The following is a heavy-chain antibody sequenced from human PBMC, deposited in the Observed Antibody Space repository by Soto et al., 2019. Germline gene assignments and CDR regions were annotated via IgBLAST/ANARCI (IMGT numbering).Heavy chain of an antibody. Sequence: WASVKVSCKASGGTFSSYAISWVRQAPGQGLEWMGGIIPIFGTANYAQKFQGRVTITADESTSTAYMELSSLRSEDTAVYYCARVSAKTMDVVPAAIQEFSWFDPWGQGTLVTVSS. V-gene: IGHV1-69*13. D-gene: IGHD2-2*02. J-gene: IGHJ5*02. CDR2: IIPIFGTA. CDR3: ARVSAKTMDVVPAAIQEFSWFDP. CDR1: GGTFSSYA.